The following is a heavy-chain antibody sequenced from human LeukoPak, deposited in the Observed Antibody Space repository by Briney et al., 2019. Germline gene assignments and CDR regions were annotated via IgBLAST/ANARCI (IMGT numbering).Heavy chain of an antibody. V-gene: IGHV1-69*05. J-gene: IGHJ4*02. CDR2: IIPIFGTA. Sequence: ASVKVSCKASGGTFSSYAISWVRQAPGQGLEWMGGIIPIFGTANYAQKFQGRVTITTDGSTSTAYMELSSLRSEDTAVYYCARAKIVGATKTPFDYWGQGTLVTVSS. CDR1: GGTFSSYA. CDR3: ARAKIVGATKTPFDY. D-gene: IGHD1-26*01.